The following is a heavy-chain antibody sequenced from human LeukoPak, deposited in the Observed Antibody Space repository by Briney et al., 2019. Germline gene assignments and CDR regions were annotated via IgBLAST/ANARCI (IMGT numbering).Heavy chain of an antibody. CDR1: GFTFSSYG. CDR3: ASPAGPTIIDY. CDR2: ISYDGSNK. D-gene: IGHD3-9*01. J-gene: IGHJ4*02. V-gene: IGHV3-30*19. Sequence: PGGSLRLSCAASGFTFSSYGMHWVRQAPGKGLEWVAVISYDGSNKYYADSVKGRFTISRDNSKNTLYLQMNSLRAEDTAVYYCASPAGPTIIDYWGQGTLVTVSS.